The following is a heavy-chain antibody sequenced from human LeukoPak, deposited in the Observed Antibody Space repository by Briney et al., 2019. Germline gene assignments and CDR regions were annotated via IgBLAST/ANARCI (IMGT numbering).Heavy chain of an antibody. D-gene: IGHD3-10*01. CDR1: GGSFSGYY. CDR3: ARGKGSYYHNWFDP. V-gene: IGHV4-34*01. J-gene: IGHJ5*02. CDR2: INHSGST. Sequence: SETLSLTCAAYGGSFSGYYWSWIRQPPGKGLEWIGEINHSGSTNYNPSLKSRVTISVDTSKNQFSLKLSSVTAADTAVYYCARGKGSYYHNWFDPWGQGTLVTVSS.